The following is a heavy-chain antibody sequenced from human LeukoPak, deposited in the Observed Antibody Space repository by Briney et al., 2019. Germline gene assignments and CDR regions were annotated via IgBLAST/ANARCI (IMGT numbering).Heavy chain of an antibody. CDR1: GFTFSSYG. J-gene: IGHJ3*02. CDR2: IRYDGSNK. D-gene: IGHD1-26*01. V-gene: IGHV3-30*02. Sequence: GGSLRLSCAASGFTFSSYGMHWVRQAPGKGLEWVAFIRYDGSNKYYADSVKGRFTISRDNSKNTLYLQMNSLRAEDTAVYYCAKDLLSGSIRVRAFDIWGQGTMVTVSS. CDR3: AKDLLSGSIRVRAFDI.